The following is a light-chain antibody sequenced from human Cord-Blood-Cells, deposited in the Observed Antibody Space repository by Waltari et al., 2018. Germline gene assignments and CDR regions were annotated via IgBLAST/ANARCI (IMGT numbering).Light chain of an antibody. V-gene: IGLV2-14*03. CDR1: SSDVGGYNY. J-gene: IGLJ1*01. Sequence: SALTPPASVSGSPGQSITISCTGTSSDVGGYNYFSWYQQHPGKAPKLMIYDVSNRPSGVSNRFSGSKSGNTASLTISGLQAEDEADYYCSSYTSSSTRVFGTGTKVTVL. CDR2: DVS. CDR3: SSYTSSSTRV.